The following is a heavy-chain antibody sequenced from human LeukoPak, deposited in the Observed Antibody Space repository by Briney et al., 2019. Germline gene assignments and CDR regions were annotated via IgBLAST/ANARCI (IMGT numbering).Heavy chain of an antibody. CDR2: IYYSGTT. J-gene: IGHJ4*02. D-gene: IGHD3-16*01. CDR3: ARHAHWGTGLVPY. V-gene: IGHV4-59*08. CDR1: GDSISPYY. Sequence: SETLSLTCTVSGDSISPYYWSWLRQPPGKGLEWIAYIYYSGTTNYNSSLKSRVTISVDTSNNQFSLKLSSVTAADTAVYYCARHAHWGTGLVPYWGQGTLVTVSS.